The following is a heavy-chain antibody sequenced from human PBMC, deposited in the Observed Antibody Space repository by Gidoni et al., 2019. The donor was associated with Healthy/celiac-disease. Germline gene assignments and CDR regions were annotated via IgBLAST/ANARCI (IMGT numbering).Heavy chain of an antibody. D-gene: IGHD6-19*01. CDR2: ISGSGGST. J-gene: IGHJ4*02. Sequence: EVQLLESGGGLVQPGGSLRLSCAASGFTFSSYAMGWVRQAPGKGLEWVSAISGSGGSTYYADSVKGRFTISRDNSKNTLYLQMNSLRAEDTAVYYCAKGGYSSGWLDYWGQGTLVTVSS. CDR3: AKGGYSSGWLDY. V-gene: IGHV3-23*01. CDR1: GFTFSSYA.